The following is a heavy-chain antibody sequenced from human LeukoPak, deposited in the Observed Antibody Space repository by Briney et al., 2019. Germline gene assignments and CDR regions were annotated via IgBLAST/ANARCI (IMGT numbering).Heavy chain of an antibody. CDR3: ARGQGIAAAHYYYGMDV. CDR2: MNPNSGNT. CDR1: GYTFTSYD. J-gene: IGHJ6*02. D-gene: IGHD6-13*01. Sequence: ASVKVSCKASGYTFTSYDINWVRQATGQGLEWMGWMNPNSGNTGYAQKFQGRVTMTRNTSISTAYMELSSLRSEDTAVYYCARGQGIAAAHYYYGMDVWGQGTTVTVSS. V-gene: IGHV1-8*01.